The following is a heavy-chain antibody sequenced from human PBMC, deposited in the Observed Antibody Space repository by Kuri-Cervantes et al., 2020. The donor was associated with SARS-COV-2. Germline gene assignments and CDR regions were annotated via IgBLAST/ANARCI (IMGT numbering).Heavy chain of an antibody. D-gene: IGHD1-26*01. V-gene: IGHV3-53*05. CDR2: IYSGGST. CDR1: GFTVSSNY. J-gene: IGHJ3*02. CDR3: ARGQENSGSFRSMGIGAFDI. Sequence: GGSLRLSCAASGFTVSSNYMSWVRQAPGKGLEWVSVIYSGGSTYYADSVKGRFTISRDNSKNTLYLQMNSLRAEDTAVYYCARGQENSGSFRSMGIGAFDIWGQGTMVTVSS.